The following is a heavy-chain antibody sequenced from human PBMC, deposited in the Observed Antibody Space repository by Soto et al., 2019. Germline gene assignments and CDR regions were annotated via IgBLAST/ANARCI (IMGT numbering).Heavy chain of an antibody. CDR1: GYTFTSYG. J-gene: IGHJ5*02. V-gene: IGHV1-18*01. CDR2: ISAYNGNT. Sequence: VASVKVSCKASGYTFTSYGISWVRQAPGQGLEWMGWISAYNGNTNYAQKLQGRVTMTTDTSTSTAYMELRSLRSDDTAVYYCARDLRLVLGNWFDPWGQGTLVTVSS. CDR3: ARDLRLVLGNWFDP. D-gene: IGHD1-26*01.